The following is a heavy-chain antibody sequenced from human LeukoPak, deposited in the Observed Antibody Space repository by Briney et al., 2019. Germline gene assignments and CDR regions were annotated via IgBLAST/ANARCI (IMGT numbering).Heavy chain of an antibody. CDR2: IKQDGNEK. CDR1: GFTFSSYW. CDR3: ARDDFVSGHDILTAYFYYYYMDV. D-gene: IGHD3-9*01. V-gene: IGHV3-7*01. J-gene: IGHJ6*03. Sequence: GGSLRLSCAASGFTFSSYWMSWVRRAPGKGLEWVANIKQDGNEKYYVDSVKGRFTISRDNAKNSLYLQMKSPRADDTAVYYCARDDFVSGHDILTAYFYYYYMDVWGKGTTVTVSS.